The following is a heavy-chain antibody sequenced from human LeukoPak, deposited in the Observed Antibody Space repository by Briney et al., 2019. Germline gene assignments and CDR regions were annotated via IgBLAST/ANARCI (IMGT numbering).Heavy chain of an antibody. CDR3: ARVAGSIDY. J-gene: IGHJ4*02. Sequence: ASVKVSCKASGYTFTSYDINWVRQASGQGVEWMGWINLKSGYTGYAQKFQGRVTITRDTSISTAYMELSSLRSEDTAVYYCARVAGSIDYWGKGTLVTVSS. CDR1: GYTFTSYD. V-gene: IGHV1-8*03. CDR2: INLKSGYT. D-gene: IGHD6-19*01.